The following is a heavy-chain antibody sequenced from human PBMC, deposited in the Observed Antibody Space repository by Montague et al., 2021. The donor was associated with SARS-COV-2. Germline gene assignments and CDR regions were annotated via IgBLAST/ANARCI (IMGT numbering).Heavy chain of an antibody. CDR3: ARTEYNWNDWFDP. CDR1: GGSISSYY. J-gene: IGHJ5*02. D-gene: IGHD1-20*01. V-gene: IGHV4-59*13. Sequence: SETLSLTCSVSGGSISSYYWSWIRQSPGKGLEWIGYIFHSGITDXNPSLKSRVTISVDMSKNQFSLQLNFVTAADSAVYYCARTEYNWNDWFDPWGQGTLVTVSS. CDR2: IFHSGIT.